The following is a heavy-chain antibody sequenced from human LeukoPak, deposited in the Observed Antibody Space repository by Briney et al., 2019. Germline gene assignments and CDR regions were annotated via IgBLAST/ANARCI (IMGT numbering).Heavy chain of an antibody. CDR3: ARDNDSRDPPHFGY. Sequence: SVKVSRKASGGTFNSYAISWVRQAPGQGLEWMGGIIPIFGTTNYARKFRGRVTLTADKSTRTAYMELSSLRSEDTAVYYCARDNDSRDPPHFGYWGQGTLVTVSS. D-gene: IGHD3-16*01. V-gene: IGHV1-69*06. CDR2: IIPIFGTT. J-gene: IGHJ4*02. CDR1: GGTFNSYA.